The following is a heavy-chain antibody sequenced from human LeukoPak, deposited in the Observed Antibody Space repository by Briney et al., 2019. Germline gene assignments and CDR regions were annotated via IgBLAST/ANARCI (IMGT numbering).Heavy chain of an antibody. V-gene: IGHV3-23*01. Sequence: GGPLRLSCAASGFTFSSYAMSWVRQAPGKGLEWVSTVSGTGGSSYYADSVKGRFTFSRDNSKNTLYLQMNSLRAEDTAVYYCAKEYGSGSYSGDFDYWGQGTLVTVSS. CDR2: VSGTGGSS. CDR3: AKEYGSGSYSGDFDY. CDR1: GFTFSSYA. D-gene: IGHD3-10*01. J-gene: IGHJ4*02.